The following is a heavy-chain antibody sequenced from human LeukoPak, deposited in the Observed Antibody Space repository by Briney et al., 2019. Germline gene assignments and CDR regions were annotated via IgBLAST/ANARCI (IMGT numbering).Heavy chain of an antibody. CDR3: ARDRDYPSAFDL. V-gene: IGHV3-49*03. Sequence: PGGSLRLSCTASGFIFGDYAMSWFRQAPGKGLEWVAFIRSKPYGGTTEYAASVNGRFTISRDDSKSIAYLQMNSLKVEDTAVYYCARDRDYPSAFDLWGQGTMVSVSS. CDR2: IRSKPYGGTT. CDR1: GFIFGDYA. J-gene: IGHJ3*01. D-gene: IGHD4-17*01.